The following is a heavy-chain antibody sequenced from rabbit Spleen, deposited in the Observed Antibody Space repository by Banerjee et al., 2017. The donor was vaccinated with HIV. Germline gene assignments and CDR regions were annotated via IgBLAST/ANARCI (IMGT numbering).Heavy chain of an antibody. CDR2: TYGGVDGGT. D-gene: IGHD7-1*01. V-gene: IGHV1S40*01. CDR1: GFSLSSYY. CDR3: AREGPSTTVACDL. J-gene: IGHJ6*01. Sequence: QSLVESGGGLVQPEGSLTLTCTASGFSLSSYYMCWVRQAPGKGLDWIACTYGGVDGGTDYASWARCRFTNTKTASSTVTLQMPSLTAADTATFFCAREGPSTTVACDLWGPGTLVTVS.